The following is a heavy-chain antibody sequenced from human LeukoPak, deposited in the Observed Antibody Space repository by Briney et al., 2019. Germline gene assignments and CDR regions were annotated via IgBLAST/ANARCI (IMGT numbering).Heavy chain of an antibody. CDR1: GFTLSNAW. D-gene: IGHD4-11*01. J-gene: IGHJ4*02. CDR2: IKSKTGGGTI. V-gene: IGHV3-15*01. Sequence: GGSLRLSCAASGFTLSNAWMSWVRQAPGKGLKWVGRIKSKTGGGTIDYAAPVTGRFTISRDDSQNTLYLQMNSLKTEDTAVYYCTTSLRQYSMFDYWGQGTLVTVSS. CDR3: TTSLRQYSMFDY.